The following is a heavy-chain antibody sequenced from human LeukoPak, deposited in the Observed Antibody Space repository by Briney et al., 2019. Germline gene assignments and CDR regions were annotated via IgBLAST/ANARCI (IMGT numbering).Heavy chain of an antibody. CDR2: ISGSGGST. Sequence: GGSLRLSCAASGFTFSSYSMNWVRQAPGKGLEWVSAISGSGGSTYYAGSVKGRFTISRDDSKNTLYLQMNSLRAEDTAVYYCAKGGSSGWYGGYWGQGTLVTVSS. D-gene: IGHD6-19*01. CDR3: AKGGSSGWYGGY. CDR1: GFTFSSYS. J-gene: IGHJ4*02. V-gene: IGHV3-23*01.